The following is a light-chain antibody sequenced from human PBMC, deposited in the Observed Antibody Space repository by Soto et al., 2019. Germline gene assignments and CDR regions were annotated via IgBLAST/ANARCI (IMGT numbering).Light chain of an antibody. CDR3: QQYGSSPRYT. CDR1: QSVSSSY. V-gene: IGKV3-20*01. Sequence: EIVLTQSPGTLSLSPGERATPSCRASQSVSSSYLAWYQQKPGQAPRLLIYGASSRATGIPDRFSGSGSGTDFTLTISRLEPEDFAVYYCQQYGSSPRYTFGQGTKVDIK. J-gene: IGKJ2*01. CDR2: GAS.